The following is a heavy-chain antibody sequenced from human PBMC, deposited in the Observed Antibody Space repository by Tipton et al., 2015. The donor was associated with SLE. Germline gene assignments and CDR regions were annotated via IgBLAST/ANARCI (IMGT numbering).Heavy chain of an antibody. Sequence: QLVQSGAEVKKPGASVKVSCKASGYTFSSYGITWVRQVPGQGLEWMGWISGYNGNTNFAQKFLDRITLPTDTSTSTAYMELRSLRSDDTAVYYCARGIAAAGTVFDYWGQGTLVTVSS. J-gene: IGHJ4*02. CDR1: GYTFSSYG. V-gene: IGHV1-18*01. CDR3: ARGIAAAGTVFDY. CDR2: ISGYNGNT. D-gene: IGHD6-13*01.